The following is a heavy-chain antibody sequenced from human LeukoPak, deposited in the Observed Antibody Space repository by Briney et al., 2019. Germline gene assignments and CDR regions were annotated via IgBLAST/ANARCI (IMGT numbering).Heavy chain of an antibody. CDR3: TRVPSLRRLRTRPLSDY. Sequence: PGRSLRLSCTASGFTFGDYAMSWFRQAPGKGLEWVGFIRSKAYGGTTEYAASVKGRFTISRDDSKSIAYLQMNSLKTEDTAVYYCTRVPSLRRLRTRPLSDYWGQGTLVTVSS. V-gene: IGHV3-49*03. CDR2: IRSKAYGGTT. D-gene: IGHD6-25*01. J-gene: IGHJ4*02. CDR1: GFTFGDYA.